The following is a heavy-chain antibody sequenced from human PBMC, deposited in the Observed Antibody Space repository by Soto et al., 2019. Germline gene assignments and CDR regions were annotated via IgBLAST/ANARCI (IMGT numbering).Heavy chain of an antibody. J-gene: IGHJ4*02. CDR2: IYYSGST. V-gene: IGHV4-59*01. Sequence: PSETLSLTCTVSGGSISSYYWSWIRQPPGKGLGWIGYIYYSGSTNYNPSLKSRVTISVDTSKNQFSLKLSSVTAADTAVYYCARLDYYDSTGTIYYWGQGTLVTVSS. CDR3: ARLDYYDSTGTIYY. CDR1: GGSISSYY. D-gene: IGHD3-22*01.